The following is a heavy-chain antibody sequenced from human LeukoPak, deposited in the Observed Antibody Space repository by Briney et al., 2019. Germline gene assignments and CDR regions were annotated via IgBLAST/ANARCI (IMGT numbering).Heavy chain of an antibody. CDR2: ISYGGSNK. CDR3: ARARWYFDY. D-gene: IGHD4-23*01. CDR1: GFTFSSYA. V-gene: IGHV3-30-3*01. Sequence: GRSLRLSCAASGFTFSSYAMHWVRQAPGKGLEWVAVISYGGSNKYYADSVKGRFTISRDNSKNTLYLQMNSLRAEDTAVYYCARARWYFDYWGQGTLVTVS. J-gene: IGHJ4*02.